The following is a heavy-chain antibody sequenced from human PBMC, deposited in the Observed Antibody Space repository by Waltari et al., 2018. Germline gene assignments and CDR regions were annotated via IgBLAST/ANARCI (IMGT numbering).Heavy chain of an antibody. D-gene: IGHD1-1*01. CDR1: GFTFSSYW. CDR3: ARRIGTSHAFDV. V-gene: IGHV3-7*01. Sequence: EVQLVESGGGLVQPGGSLRLSCAASGFTFSSYWMSWVRQAPGKGLGWGDNKKQDGSEKDYVDSVKGRFTISRDNAKNSLYLQMNSLRAEDTAVYYCARRIGTSHAFDVWGQGTMVTVSS. J-gene: IGHJ3*01. CDR2: KKQDGSEK.